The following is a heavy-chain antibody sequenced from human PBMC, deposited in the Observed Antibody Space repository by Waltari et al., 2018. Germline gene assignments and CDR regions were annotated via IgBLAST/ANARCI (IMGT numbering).Heavy chain of an antibody. J-gene: IGHJ6*02. D-gene: IGHD3-9*01. CDR1: GYSISSGYY. V-gene: IGHV4-38-2*02. Sequence: QVQLQESGPGLVKPSETLSLTCTVSGYSISSGYYWGWLRPPPGRGLEWIGSIYHSGSTYYNPSLKSRVTISVDTSKNQFSLKLSSVTAADTAVYYCASEGLVGDPYYGMDVWGQGTTVTVSS. CDR2: IYHSGST. CDR3: ASEGLVGDPYYGMDV.